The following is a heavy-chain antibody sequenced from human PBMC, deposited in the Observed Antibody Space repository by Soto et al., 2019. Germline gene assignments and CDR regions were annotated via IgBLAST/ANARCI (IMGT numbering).Heavy chain of an antibody. Sequence: QVQLVESGGGVVQPGRSLRLSCAASGFTFSSYAMHWVRQAPGKGLEWVAVISYDGSNKYYADSVKGRFTISRDNSKNTLYLQMNSLRAEDTAVYYCSRDFGGMWYFDLWGRSTLVTVSS. CDR2: ISYDGSNK. V-gene: IGHV3-30-3*01. D-gene: IGHD1-26*01. CDR3: SRDFGGMWYFDL. J-gene: IGHJ2*01. CDR1: GFTFSSYA.